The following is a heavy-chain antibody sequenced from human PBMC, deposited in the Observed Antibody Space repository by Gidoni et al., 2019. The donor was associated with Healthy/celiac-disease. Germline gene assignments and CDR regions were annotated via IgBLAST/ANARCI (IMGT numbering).Heavy chain of an antibody. CDR2: KSYDGSNK. Sequence: QVQLVESGGGVVQPGRSLRLSCAASGFTFSSYAMHWVRQAPGKGLEWVAVKSYDGSNKYYADSVKGRFTISRDNSKNTLYLQMNSLRAEDTAVYYCARDLKTTVMNWFDPWGQGTLVTVSS. J-gene: IGHJ5*02. D-gene: IGHD4-17*01. CDR3: ARDLKTTVMNWFDP. V-gene: IGHV3-30*04. CDR1: GFTFSSYA.